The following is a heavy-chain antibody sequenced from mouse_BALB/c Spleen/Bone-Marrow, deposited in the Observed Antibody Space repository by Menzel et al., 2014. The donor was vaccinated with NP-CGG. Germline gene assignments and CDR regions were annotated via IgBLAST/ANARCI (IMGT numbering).Heavy chain of an antibody. Sequence: EVQRVESGAELVKPGASVKLSCTASGFNIKDTYMHWVKQRPEQGLEWIGRIDPANDNTKYDPKFQGKATITADTSSNTAYLQLSSLTSEDTAVYYCALLYGNYDYWGQGTTLTVSS. J-gene: IGHJ2*01. CDR1: GFNIKDTY. V-gene: IGHV14-3*02. CDR3: ALLYGNYDY. D-gene: IGHD2-10*02. CDR2: IDPANDNT.